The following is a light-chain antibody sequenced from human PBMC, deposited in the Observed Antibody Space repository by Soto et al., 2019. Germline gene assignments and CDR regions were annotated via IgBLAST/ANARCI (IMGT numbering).Light chain of an antibody. CDR2: DVS. J-gene: IGLJ2*01. CDR1: SSDVGGYNY. CDR3: SSYTSSSTLAVV. Sequence: QSALTQPASVSGSPGQSITISCTGTSSDVGGYNYVSWYQQHPGKAPKLMIYDVSNRPSGVSNSFSGSKSGNTASLTISGLQAEDEADYYCSSYTSSSTLAVVFGGGIKLTVL. V-gene: IGLV2-14*01.